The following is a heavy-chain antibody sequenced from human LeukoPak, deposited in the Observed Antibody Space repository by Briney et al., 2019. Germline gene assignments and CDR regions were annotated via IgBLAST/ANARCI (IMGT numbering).Heavy chain of an antibody. Sequence: SETLSLTCTVSGGSISSSSYYWGWIRQPPGKGLEWIGSIYYSGSTYYNPSLKSRVTISVDTSKNQFSLKLSSVTAADTAVYYCARDTYYYGSGSSNYYMDVWGKGTTVTVSS. CDR3: ARDTYYYGSGSSNYYMDV. D-gene: IGHD3-10*01. CDR1: GGSISSSSYY. J-gene: IGHJ6*03. CDR2: IYYSGST. V-gene: IGHV4-39*07.